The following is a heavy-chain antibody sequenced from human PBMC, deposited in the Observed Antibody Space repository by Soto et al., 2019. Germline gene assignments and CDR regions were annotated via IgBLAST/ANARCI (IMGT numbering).Heavy chain of an antibody. CDR1: GFTFSDHY. V-gene: IGHV3-11*01. CDR2: ISSRGTTV. D-gene: IGHD6-13*01. CDR3: ARARYSSTHDFDF. J-gene: IGHJ4*02. Sequence: GGSLRLSCAASGFTFSDHYMTWIRQAPGKGLEWVSYISSRGTTVYDADAVKGRFTISRDNGKKSLFLQMTSLRAEDTAVYYCARARYSSTHDFDFWGQGTVVTVSS.